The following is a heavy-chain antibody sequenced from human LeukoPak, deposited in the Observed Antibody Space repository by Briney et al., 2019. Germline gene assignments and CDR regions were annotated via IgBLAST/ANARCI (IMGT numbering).Heavy chain of an antibody. V-gene: IGHV1-69*05. Sequence: ASVKVSCKASGGTFSSYAISWVRQAPGQGLEWMARIIPIFGPSDYAQKFQGRVTITTDESTSTAFMELSGLRSEDTAVYYCTKDHEGYFDYWGQGSLVTVSS. CDR1: GGTFSSYA. CDR2: IIPIFGPS. CDR3: TKDHEGYFDY. J-gene: IGHJ4*02.